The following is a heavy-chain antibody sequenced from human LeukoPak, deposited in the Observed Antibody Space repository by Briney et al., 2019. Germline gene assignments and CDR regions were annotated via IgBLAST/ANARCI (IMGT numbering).Heavy chain of an antibody. CDR2: IYYTGSS. CDR3: AKYCDWYLGKGYYYYLDV. CDR1: GGSISGYY. J-gene: IGHJ6*03. V-gene: IGHV4-59*01. D-gene: IGHD6-19*01. Sequence: SETLSLTCTVSGGSISGYYWSWIRQPPGKGLEYIGHIYYTGSSDYNPSLKSRVTISVDTSKNQFSLKLSSVTAADTAVYYCAKYCDWYLGKGYYYYLDVWGKGTTVAVSS.